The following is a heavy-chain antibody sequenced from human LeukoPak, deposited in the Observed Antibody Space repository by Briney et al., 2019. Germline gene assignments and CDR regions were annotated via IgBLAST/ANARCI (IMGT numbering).Heavy chain of an antibody. CDR1: GGTFSSYA. D-gene: IGHD3-3*01. CDR2: IIPIFGTA. V-gene: IGHV1-69*13. Sequence: ASVKVSCKASGGTFSSYAISWVRQAPGQGLEWMGGIIPIFGTANYAQKFQGRVTITADESTSTAYMELSSLRSEDTAAYYCAREYDFWSFDIWGQGTMLTVSS. CDR3: AREYDFWSFDI. J-gene: IGHJ3*02.